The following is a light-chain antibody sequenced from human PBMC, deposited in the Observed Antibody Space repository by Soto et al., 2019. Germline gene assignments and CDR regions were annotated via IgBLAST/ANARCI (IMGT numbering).Light chain of an antibody. CDR3: LQDINYAWT. Sequence: AIQMTQSPSSLSASVGDRVTISCRASQGIGNALGWYQQKPRKPPKVLIYCASNLHSGVPPRFSGSGSGTDLTLDISSLQPEYSATYYCLQDINYAWTFGQGSKVEIK. J-gene: IGKJ1*01. CDR2: CAS. CDR1: QGIGNA. V-gene: IGKV1-6*01.